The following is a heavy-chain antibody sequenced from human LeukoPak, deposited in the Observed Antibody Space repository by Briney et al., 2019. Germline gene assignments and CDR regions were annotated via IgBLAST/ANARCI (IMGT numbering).Heavy chain of an antibody. V-gene: IGHV4-39*01. Sequence: PSETLSLTCTVSGGSISSSSYYWGWIRQPPGKGLEWIGSIYYSGSTYYNPSLKSRVTISVDTSKNQFSLKLSPVTAADTAVYYCARRAYYYDSSGIPRYWYFDLWGRGTLVTVSS. CDR1: GGSISSSSYY. D-gene: IGHD3-22*01. CDR3: ARRAYYYDSSGIPRYWYFDL. CDR2: IYYSGST. J-gene: IGHJ2*01.